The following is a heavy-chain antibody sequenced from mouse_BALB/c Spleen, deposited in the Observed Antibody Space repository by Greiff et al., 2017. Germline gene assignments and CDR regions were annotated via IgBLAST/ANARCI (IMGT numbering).Heavy chain of an antibody. D-gene: IGHD2-1*01. CDR2: INPDSSTI. Sequence: EVQRVESGGGLVQPGGSLKLSCAAPGFDFSRYWLSWVRQAPGKGLEWIGEINPDSSTINYTPSLKDKFISTRDIAKNTLYLQMSKVRSEDTALYYCARQDTNGNYDWFAYWGQGTLVTVSA. CDR1: GFDFSRYW. CDR3: ARQDTNGNYDWFAY. V-gene: IGHV4-1*02. J-gene: IGHJ3*01.